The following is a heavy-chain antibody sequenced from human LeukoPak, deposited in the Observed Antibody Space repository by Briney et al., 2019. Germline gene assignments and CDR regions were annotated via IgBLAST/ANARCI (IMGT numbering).Heavy chain of an antibody. CDR1: GYTFTSYY. J-gene: IGHJ6*03. CDR2: INPSGGST. V-gene: IGHV1-46*01. CDR3: ARDGTTVRNYYYMDV. Sequence: GASVKVSCKASGYTFTSYYMHWVRQAPGQGLEWMGIINPSGGSTSYAQKFQGRVTMTRDMSTSTVYMELSSLRFEDTAVYYCARDGTTVRNYYYMDVWGKGTTVTVSS. D-gene: IGHD4-11*01.